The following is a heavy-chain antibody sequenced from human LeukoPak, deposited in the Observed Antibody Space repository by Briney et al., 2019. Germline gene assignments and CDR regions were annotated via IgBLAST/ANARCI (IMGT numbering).Heavy chain of an antibody. CDR3: ARQAAALVPLHFDY. CDR2: IYDSGST. D-gene: IGHD6-13*01. V-gene: IGHV4-39*01. J-gene: IGHJ4*02. Sequence: PSETLSLTCTVSGGPIRSSYYYWGWIRQPPGKGLEWIGSIYDSGSTYYNPSLKSRVTISVDTSKNQFFLKLNSVTAADTAVYYCARQAAALVPLHFDYWGQGTLVTVSS. CDR1: GGPIRSSYYY.